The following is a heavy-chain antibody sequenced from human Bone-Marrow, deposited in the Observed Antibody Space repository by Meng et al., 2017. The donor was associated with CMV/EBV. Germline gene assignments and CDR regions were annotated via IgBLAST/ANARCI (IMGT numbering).Heavy chain of an antibody. D-gene: IGHD3-10*01. CDR1: GESFSGYY. Sequence: ETLSLTCAVYGESFSGYYWRWIRQPPGKGLEWVSGINWNGGSTGYADSVKGRFTISRDNAKNSLYLQMNSLRAEDTALYHCARAHLRGGYDYWGQGTLVTVSS. J-gene: IGHJ4*02. CDR3: ARAHLRGGYDY. CDR2: INWNGGST. V-gene: IGHV3-20*01.